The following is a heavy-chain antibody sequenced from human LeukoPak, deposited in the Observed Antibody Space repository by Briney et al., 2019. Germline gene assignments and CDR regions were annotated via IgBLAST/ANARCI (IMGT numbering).Heavy chain of an antibody. CDR2: INHSGST. J-gene: IGHJ2*01. Sequence: SETLSLTCAVYGGSFSGYYWSWIRQPPGKGLEWIGEINHSGSTNYNPSLKSRVTISVDTSKNQFSLKLSSVTAADTAVYYCARSPDYYDSSGYYWYFDLWGRGTLVTVSS. CDR1: GGSFSGYY. CDR3: ARSPDYYDSSGYYWYFDL. D-gene: IGHD3-22*01. V-gene: IGHV4-34*01.